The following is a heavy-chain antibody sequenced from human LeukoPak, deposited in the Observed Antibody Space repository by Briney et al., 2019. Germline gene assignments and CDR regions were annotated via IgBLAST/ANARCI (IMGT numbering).Heavy chain of an antibody. J-gene: IGHJ6*02. CDR1: GFTFSSYW. CDR3: ARGGGLDV. V-gene: IGHV3-7*03. CDR2: INHNGNVN. D-gene: IGHD3-16*01. Sequence: GGSPRLSCAASGFTFSSYWMNWARQAPGKGLEWVASINHNGNVNYYVDSVKGRFAISRDNAKNSLYLQMSNLRAEDTAVYFCARGGGLDVWGQGATVTVSS.